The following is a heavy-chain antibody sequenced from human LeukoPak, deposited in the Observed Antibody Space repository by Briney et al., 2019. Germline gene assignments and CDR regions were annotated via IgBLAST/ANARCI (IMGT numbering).Heavy chain of an antibody. CDR1: GYTFTSYY. D-gene: IGHD4-23*01. Sequence: ASVKVSCKASGYTFTSYYMHWVRQAPGHGLEWMGIINPSGGSTSYAQKFQGRVTMTRDTSKSTVHMELSSLRSEDTAVYYCARDRDYGGKVYAFDIWGQGTMVTVSS. V-gene: IGHV1-46*01. CDR3: ARDRDYGGKVYAFDI. J-gene: IGHJ3*02. CDR2: INPSGGST.